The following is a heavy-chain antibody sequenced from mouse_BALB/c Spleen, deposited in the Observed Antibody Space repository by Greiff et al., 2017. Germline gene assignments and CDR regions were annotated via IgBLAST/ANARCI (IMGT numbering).Heavy chain of an antibody. CDR1: GFSLTSYG. Sequence: QVQLQQSGPGLVAPSQSLSITCTVSGFSLTSYGVHWVRQPPGKGLEWLGVIWAGGSTNYNSALMSRLSISKDNSKSQVFLKMNSLQTDDTAMYYCARENYYGSTMFAYWGQGTLVTVSA. D-gene: IGHD1-1*01. V-gene: IGHV2-9*02. J-gene: IGHJ3*01. CDR2: IWAGGST. CDR3: ARENYYGSTMFAY.